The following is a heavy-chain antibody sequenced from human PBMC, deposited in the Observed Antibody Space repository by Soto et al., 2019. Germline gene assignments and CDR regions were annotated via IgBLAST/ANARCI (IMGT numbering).Heavy chain of an antibody. V-gene: IGHV1-69*13. D-gene: IGHD2-2*01. Sequence: ASVKVSCKASGGTFSSYAISWVRQAPGQGLEWMGGIIPIFGTANYAQKFQGRVTITAGESTSTAYMELSSLRSEDTAVYYCARNFLIVVVPAAIDYYYYGMDVWGQGTTVTVSS. CDR1: GGTFSSYA. CDR3: ARNFLIVVVPAAIDYYYYGMDV. J-gene: IGHJ6*02. CDR2: IIPIFGTA.